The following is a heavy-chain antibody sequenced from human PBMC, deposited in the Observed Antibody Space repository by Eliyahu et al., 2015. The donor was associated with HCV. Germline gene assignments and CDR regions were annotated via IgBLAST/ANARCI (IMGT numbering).Heavy chain of an antibody. D-gene: IGHD1-7*01. Sequence: QVQLQESGPGLVKPSETLSLTCTVSGGSISSDSYYWSWIRQPPGKGLEWIGYIYYSGSTIYNPSLKSRVTISLDTSKNQFSLKLSSVTAADTAIYYCARDNWNYVFDYWGQGTLVTVSS. CDR3: ARDNWNYVFDY. CDR1: GGSISSDSYY. CDR2: IYYSGST. J-gene: IGHJ4*02. V-gene: IGHV4-61*01.